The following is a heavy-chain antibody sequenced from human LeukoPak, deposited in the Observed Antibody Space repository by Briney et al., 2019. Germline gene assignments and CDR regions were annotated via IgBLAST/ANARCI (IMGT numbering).Heavy chain of an antibody. CDR2: IYYSGST. V-gene: IGHV4-39*01. D-gene: IGHD6-6*01. J-gene: IGHJ6*03. CDR3: ARPSGTDSSSADPGYMDV. Sequence: PSETLSLTCTVSGGSISSSSYYWGWIRQPPGKGLEWIGSIYYSGSTYYNPSLKSRVTISVDTSKNQFSLKLSSVTAADTAVYYCARPSGTDSSSADPGYMDVWGKGTTVTVSS. CDR1: GGSISSSSYY.